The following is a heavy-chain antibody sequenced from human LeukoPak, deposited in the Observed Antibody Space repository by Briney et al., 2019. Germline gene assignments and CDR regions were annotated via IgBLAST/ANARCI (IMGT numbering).Heavy chain of an antibody. Sequence: GGPLRLSCSASGFTFSSYAIQWVRQAPGKGLEYVSAISSNGGSIYYADSVKGRFTISRDNSKNTLYLQMSSLRAEDTAVYYCVPPPNELALHSWGQGTLVSVSS. J-gene: IGHJ4*02. V-gene: IGHV3-64D*06. CDR1: GFTFSSYA. CDR2: ISSNGGSI. CDR3: VPPPNELALHS. D-gene: IGHD1-1*01.